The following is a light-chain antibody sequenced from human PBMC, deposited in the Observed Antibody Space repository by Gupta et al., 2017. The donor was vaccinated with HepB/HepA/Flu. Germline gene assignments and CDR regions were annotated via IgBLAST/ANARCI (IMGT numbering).Light chain of an antibody. Sequence: DIQMTQSTATLSASVGDRVTLTCRASQSISNWLTWYQQKPGTARKLLINQSSSLERGVPPRFSGSASGTEFTLTISGLQPDDLVFYYFQKYDNYWTFGQGTKVEIK. V-gene: IGKV1-5*03. CDR3: QKYDNYWT. CDR2: QSS. J-gene: IGKJ1*01. CDR1: QSISNW.